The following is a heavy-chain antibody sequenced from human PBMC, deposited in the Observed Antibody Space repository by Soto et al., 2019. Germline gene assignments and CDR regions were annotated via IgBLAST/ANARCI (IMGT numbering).Heavy chain of an antibody. V-gene: IGHV3-7*03. CDR1: EFTFSNFW. CDR3: ARDLSTGRRGGWYMSGLDV. D-gene: IGHD6-19*01. J-gene: IGHJ6*02. Sequence: EVQLVESGGGLVQPGGSLRLSCAASEFTFSNFWMSWVRQAPGKGLEWVANMNEDGSETYYVDSVKGRFTVSRDNAKNSLFLQMNYLRAEDTAVYFCARDLSTGRRGGWYMSGLDVWGQGTTVTVSS. CDR2: MNEDGSET.